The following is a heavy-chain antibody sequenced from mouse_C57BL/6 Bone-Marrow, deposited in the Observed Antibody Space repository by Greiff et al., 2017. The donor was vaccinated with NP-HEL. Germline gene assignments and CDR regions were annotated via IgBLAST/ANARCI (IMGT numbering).Heavy chain of an antibody. Sequence: EVHLVESGGGLVKPGGSLKLSCAASGFTFSDYGMHWVRQAPEKGLEWVAYISSGSSTIYYADTVKGRFTISRDNAKNTLFLQMTSLRSEDTAMYYCARSCLLLSWFAYWGQGTLVTVSA. V-gene: IGHV5-17*01. CDR3: ARSCLLLSWFAY. D-gene: IGHD1-1*01. CDR2: ISSGSSTI. J-gene: IGHJ3*01. CDR1: GFTFSDYG.